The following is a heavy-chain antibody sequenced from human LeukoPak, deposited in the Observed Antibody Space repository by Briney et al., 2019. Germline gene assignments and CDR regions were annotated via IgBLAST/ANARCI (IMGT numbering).Heavy chain of an antibody. J-gene: IGHJ4*02. CDR3: ARQPTTATFDY. CDR2: IKPDGSEK. Sequence: PGGSLRLSCAASGFTFNSYWMGRVRQAPGSGLEWVANIKPDGSEKYYVDSVKGRFTISRDNAKNSLYLHMNSLRAEDTAIYFCARQPTTATFDYWGQGTLATVSS. CDR1: GFTFNSYW. D-gene: IGHD4-17*01. V-gene: IGHV3-7*01.